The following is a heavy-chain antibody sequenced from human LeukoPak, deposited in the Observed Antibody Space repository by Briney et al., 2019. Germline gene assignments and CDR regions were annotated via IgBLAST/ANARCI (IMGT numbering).Heavy chain of an antibody. J-gene: IGHJ5*02. D-gene: IGHD6-13*01. CDR2: IYYSGST. CDR3: ARVRRQQLAPRLNWFDP. CDR1: GGSISSGGYY. Sequence: PSETLSLTCTVSGGSISSGGYYWSWIRQHPGKGLEWIGYIYYSGSTYYNPSLKSRVTISVDTSKNQFSLKLSSVTAADTAVYYCARVRRQQLAPRLNWFDPWGQGTLVTVSS. V-gene: IGHV4-31*03.